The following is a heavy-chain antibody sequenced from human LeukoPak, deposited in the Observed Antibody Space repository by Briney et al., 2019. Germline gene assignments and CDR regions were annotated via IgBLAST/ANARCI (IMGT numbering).Heavy chain of an antibody. D-gene: IGHD2-15*01. CDR2: ISGSGGST. CDR1: GFIFGDYG. J-gene: IGHJ3*02. Sequence: GGSLRLSCAGSGFIFGDYGMSWVRQAPGKGLGWVSAISGSGGSTYYADSVKGRFTISRDNSKNTLYLQMNSLRAEDTAVYYCAKDPIVVDAFDIWGQGTMVTVSS. V-gene: IGHV3-23*01. CDR3: AKDPIVVDAFDI.